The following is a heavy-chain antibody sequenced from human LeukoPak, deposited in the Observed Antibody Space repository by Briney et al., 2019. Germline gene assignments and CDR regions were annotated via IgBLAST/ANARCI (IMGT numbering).Heavy chain of an antibody. CDR3: ARVSDYAWESYRVPHAFDI. V-gene: IGHV4-59*01. D-gene: IGHD3-16*02. J-gene: IGHJ3*02. CDR2: IYYSGIT. CDR1: GGSISSYY. Sequence: PSETLSLTCTVAGGSISSYYWSWIRQPPGKGLEWIGYIYYSGITNYNPSLKSRVTISVDTSKNQFSLKLSSVTAADTAVYYCARVSDYAWESYRVPHAFDIWGQGTMVTVSS.